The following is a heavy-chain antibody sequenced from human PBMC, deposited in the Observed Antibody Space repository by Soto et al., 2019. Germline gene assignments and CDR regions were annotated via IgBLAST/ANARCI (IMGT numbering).Heavy chain of an antibody. CDR3: AKDFRPGLIVPTKSGFDP. Sequence: PGGSLRLSCEASGFPFSTYAMTWVRQVPGKGLEWVSTTSNGGNTEFAESVRGRFTVFRDNSKNTIYLQMSILRAGDSAIYFCAKDFRPGLIVPTKSGFDPWGQGTPVTSPQ. V-gene: IGHV3-23*01. J-gene: IGHJ5*02. CDR1: GFPFSTYA. D-gene: IGHD2-15*01. CDR2: TSNGGNT.